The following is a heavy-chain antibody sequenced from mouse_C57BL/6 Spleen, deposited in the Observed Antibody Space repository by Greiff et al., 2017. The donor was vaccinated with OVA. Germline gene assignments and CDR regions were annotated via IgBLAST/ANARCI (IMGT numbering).Heavy chain of an antibody. CDR2: IDPENGDT. CDR1: GFNIKDDY. V-gene: IGHV14-4*01. CDR3: TTGDYYGSSYVDY. Sequence: EVQRVESGAELVRPGASVKLSCTASGFNIKDDYMHWVKQRPEQGLEWIGWIDPENGDTEYASKFQGKATITADTSSNTAYLQLSSLTSEDTAVYYCTTGDYYGSSYVDYWGQGTTLTVSS. J-gene: IGHJ2*01. D-gene: IGHD1-1*01.